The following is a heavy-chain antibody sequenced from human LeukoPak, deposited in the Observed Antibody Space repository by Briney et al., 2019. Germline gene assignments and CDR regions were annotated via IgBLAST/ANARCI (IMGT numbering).Heavy chain of an antibody. Sequence: SETLSLTCAVYGGSFSGYYWSWIRQPPGKGLEWIGEINHSGSTNYNPSLKSRVTISVDTSKNQFSLKLSSVTAADTAVYYCARESVATTVTDCWGQGTLVTVSS. D-gene: IGHD4-17*01. J-gene: IGHJ4*02. CDR2: INHSGST. CDR3: ARESVATTVTDC. V-gene: IGHV4-34*01. CDR1: GGSFSGYY.